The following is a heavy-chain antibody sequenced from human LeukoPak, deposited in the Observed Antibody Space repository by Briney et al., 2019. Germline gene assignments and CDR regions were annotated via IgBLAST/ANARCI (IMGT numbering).Heavy chain of an antibody. D-gene: IGHD2-2*01. CDR1: GYTFTGYY. CDR3: ARDPSSSYYYYYYMDV. Sequence: ASVTVCFKASGYTFTGYYMHWVRQAPGQGLEWMGWINPNSGGTNYAQKFQGRVTMTRDTSISTAYMVLSRLRSDDTAVYYCARDPSSSYYYYYYMDVWGKGTTVTVSS. CDR2: INPNSGGT. V-gene: IGHV1-2*02. J-gene: IGHJ6*03.